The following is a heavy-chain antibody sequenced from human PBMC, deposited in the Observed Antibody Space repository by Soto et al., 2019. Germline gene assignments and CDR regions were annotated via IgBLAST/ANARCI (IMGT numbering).Heavy chain of an antibody. CDR1: GGSISSGGYY. D-gene: IGHD3-22*01. CDR2: IYYSGST. J-gene: IGHJ4*02. CDR3: ARAYYYDSSGKKGVLFDY. V-gene: IGHV4-31*03. Sequence: PSETLSLTCTVSGGSISSGGYYWSWIRQHPGKGLEWIGYIYYSGSTYYNPSLKSRVTISVDTSKNQFSLKLSSVTAADTAVYYCARAYYYDSSGKKGVLFDYWGQGTLVTVSS.